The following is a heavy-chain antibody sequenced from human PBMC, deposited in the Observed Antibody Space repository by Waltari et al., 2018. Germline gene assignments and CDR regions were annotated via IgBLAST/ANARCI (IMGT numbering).Heavy chain of an antibody. D-gene: IGHD1-26*01. CDR1: GFTFSGYS. J-gene: IGHJ4*02. CDR2: IRDSGSDI. Sequence: EVQLVESGGGLVKPGGSLRLSCAASGFTFSGYSMTWVRRAPGKGLGWFAYIRDSGSDIYYADSVMGRFTISRDNSKNSLYLQMHSLRAEDTAVYYCARMSPQLGGAGFWGQGTLVSVSS. V-gene: IGHV3-21*01. CDR3: ARMSPQLGGAGF.